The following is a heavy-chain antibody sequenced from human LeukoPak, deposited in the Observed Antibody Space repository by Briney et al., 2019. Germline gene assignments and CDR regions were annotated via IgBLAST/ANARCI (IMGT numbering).Heavy chain of an antibody. CDR2: ISSSSSYI. CDR3: ARENYYDSSGYSQHDAFDI. Sequence: PGGSLRLSCAASGFTFSSYSMNWVRQAPGKGLEWVSSISSSSSYIYYADSVKGRFTISRDNAKNSLYLQMNGLRAEDTAVYYCARENYYDSSGYSQHDAFDIWGQGTMVTVSS. J-gene: IGHJ3*02. CDR1: GFTFSSYS. V-gene: IGHV3-21*01. D-gene: IGHD3-22*01.